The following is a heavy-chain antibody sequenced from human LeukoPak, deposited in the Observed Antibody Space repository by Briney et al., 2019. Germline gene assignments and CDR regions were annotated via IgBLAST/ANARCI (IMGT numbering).Heavy chain of an antibody. Sequence: SETLSLTCTVSGGSISNNYWTWMRQPPGKGLEWIGYFYYSGITTYNPSLKSRVTISVDTSKNQFSLKLSSVTAADTAIYYCARHEGVSGYYPLDYWGRGTLVTVSS. CDR2: FYYSGIT. D-gene: IGHD3-22*01. J-gene: IGHJ4*02. CDR1: GGSISNNY. CDR3: ARHEGVSGYYPLDY. V-gene: IGHV4-59*08.